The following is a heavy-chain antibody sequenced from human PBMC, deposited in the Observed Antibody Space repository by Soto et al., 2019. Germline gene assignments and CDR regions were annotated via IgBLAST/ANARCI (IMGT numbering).Heavy chain of an antibody. J-gene: IGHJ5*02. CDR1: GFSLTTGGLG. CDR3: SHRSVHSGMWFDP. D-gene: IGHD3-10*01. V-gene: IGHV2-5*01. Sequence: QITLKESGPTLVKPTQTLTLTCTFSGFSLTTGGLGVAWLRQPPGMALEWLADIYWNGEKNYSPSLKNRATITRDTSKNQVVLTVTNMDPVDTGTYYCSHRSVHSGMWFDPWGQGILVTVSS. CDR2: IYWNGEK.